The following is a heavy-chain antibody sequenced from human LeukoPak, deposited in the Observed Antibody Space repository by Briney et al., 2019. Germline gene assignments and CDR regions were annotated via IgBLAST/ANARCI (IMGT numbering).Heavy chain of an antibody. CDR1: GGTSSSYA. J-gene: IGHJ4*02. V-gene: IGHV1-69*13. D-gene: IGHD2-15*01. CDR2: IIPIFGTA. Sequence: SVKVSCKASGGTSSSYAISWVRQAPGQGLEWMGGIIPIFGTANYAQKFQGRVTITADESTSTAYMELSSLRSEDTAVYYCARERDCSGGSCYEYWGQGTLVTVSS. CDR3: ARERDCSGGSCYEY.